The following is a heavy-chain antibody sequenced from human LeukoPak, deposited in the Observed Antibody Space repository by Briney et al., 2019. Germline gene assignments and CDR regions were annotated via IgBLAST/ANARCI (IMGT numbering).Heavy chain of an antibody. CDR3: ARVGGTNYYYYGMDV. CDR2: IYDSGST. D-gene: IGHD1-26*01. J-gene: IGHJ6*02. CDR1: GGSISSHY. V-gene: IGHV4-59*11. Sequence: PSQTLSLTCTVSGGSISSHYWSWIRQPPGKGLEWIGHIYDSGSTNYNPSLKSRVTISIDTSKNQFSLKLSSVTAADTAIYYCARVGGTNYYYYGMDVWGQGTTVTVSS.